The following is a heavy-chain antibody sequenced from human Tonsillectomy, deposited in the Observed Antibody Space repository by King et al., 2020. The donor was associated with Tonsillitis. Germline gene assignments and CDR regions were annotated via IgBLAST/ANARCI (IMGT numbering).Heavy chain of an antibody. CDR2: ISYDGDNE. Sequence: VQLVESGGGVVQPGRSLRLSCAASGFTFSSYSMHWVRQAPGKGLEWMAVISYDGDNEYHADSVKGRFTFSRDNSKNTLYLEMTSQRAGNTGVYFCARSRPGSSWYGGDHWGQGTLVSVSS. V-gene: IGHV3-30*03. D-gene: IGHD6-13*01. CDR1: GFTFSSYS. CDR3: ARSRPGSSWYGGDH. J-gene: IGHJ4*02.